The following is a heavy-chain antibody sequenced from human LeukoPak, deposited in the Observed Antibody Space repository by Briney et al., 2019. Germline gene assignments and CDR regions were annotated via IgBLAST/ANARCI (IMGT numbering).Heavy chain of an antibody. CDR2: IYYSGST. CDR3: ARDMRAAANSNWFDP. CDR1: GGSISSSSYY. D-gene: IGHD2-2*01. V-gene: IGHV4-39*07. Sequence: PSETLSLTCTVSGGSISSSSYYWGWIRQPPGKGLEWIGSIYYSGSTYYNPSLKSRVTISVDTSKNQFSLKLSSVTAADTAVYYCARDMRAAANSNWFDPWGQGTLVTVSS. J-gene: IGHJ5*02.